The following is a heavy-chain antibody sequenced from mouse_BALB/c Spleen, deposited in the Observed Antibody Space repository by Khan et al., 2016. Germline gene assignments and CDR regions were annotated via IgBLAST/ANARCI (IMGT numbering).Heavy chain of an antibody. Sequence: QVQLQQSGPELKKPGETVKISCKASGYTFTNYGMNWVKQAPGKGLKWMGWINTYTGEPTYADDFKGRFAFSLETSASAAYLQINNLKNEDMGTYFCAKITTVGYYAMDYWGQGTSVTVSS. J-gene: IGHJ4*01. CDR3: AKITTVGYYAMDY. CDR1: GYTFTNYG. V-gene: IGHV9-1*02. CDR2: INTYTGEP. D-gene: IGHD1-1*01.